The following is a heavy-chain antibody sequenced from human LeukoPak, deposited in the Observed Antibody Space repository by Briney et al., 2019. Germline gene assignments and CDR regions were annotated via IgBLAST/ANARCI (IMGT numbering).Heavy chain of an antibody. D-gene: IGHD3-22*01. Sequence: SVKVSCKASGGTFSSYAIVWVRQAPGQGLAWMGGIIPIFGTANYAQKFQGRVTITADESTSTAYMELSSLRSDDTAVYYCARDPPHYYDSSSYDYWGQGTLVTVSS. CDR2: IIPIFGTA. CDR3: ARDPPHYYDSSSYDY. J-gene: IGHJ4*02. CDR1: GGTFSSYA. V-gene: IGHV1-69*13.